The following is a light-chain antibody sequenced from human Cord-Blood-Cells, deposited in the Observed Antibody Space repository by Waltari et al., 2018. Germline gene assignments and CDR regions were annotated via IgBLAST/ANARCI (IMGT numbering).Light chain of an antibody. CDR3: SSYTSSSTWV. J-gene: IGLJ3*02. Sequence: SALTQPASVSGSPGQSINISCTGTSSDVGGYNYVSWYQQHPGKAPKLMIYDVSNRPSGVSNRFSGSKSGNTASLTISGLQAEDEADYYCSSYTSSSTWVFGGGTKLTVL. V-gene: IGLV2-14*03. CDR2: DVS. CDR1: SSDVGGYNY.